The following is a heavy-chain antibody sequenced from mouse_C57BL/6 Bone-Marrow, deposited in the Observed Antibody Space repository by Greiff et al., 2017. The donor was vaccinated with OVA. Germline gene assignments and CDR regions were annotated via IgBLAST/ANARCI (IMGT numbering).Heavy chain of an antibody. CDR1: GFTFSSYG. J-gene: IGHJ3*01. Sequence: EVKLMESGGDLVKPGGSLKLSCAASGFTFSSYGMSWVRQTPDKRLEWVAYISSGGGYTYYPDSVKGRFTISRDNAKNTLYLQMSSLKSEDTAMYYCARHGLYDYEWFAYWGKGTLVTVSA. V-gene: IGHV5-6*01. CDR2: ISSGGGYT. D-gene: IGHD2-4*01. CDR3: ARHGLYDYEWFAY.